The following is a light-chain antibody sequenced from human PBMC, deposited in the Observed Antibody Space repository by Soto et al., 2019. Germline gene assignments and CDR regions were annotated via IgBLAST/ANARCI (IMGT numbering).Light chain of an antibody. CDR3: QPLRNWDSIT. J-gene: IGKJ5*01. CDR2: GAS. Sequence: IDMTNALSGLTVDLGGRRTISSKTSQSVSSNLVWYQQKPGQAPRLLIYGASTRATGIPARFSGSGSGTVFTLTISSLLSEDFALSCCQPLRNWDSITFAPGTRLEIK. V-gene: IGKV3-15*01. CDR1: QSVSSN.